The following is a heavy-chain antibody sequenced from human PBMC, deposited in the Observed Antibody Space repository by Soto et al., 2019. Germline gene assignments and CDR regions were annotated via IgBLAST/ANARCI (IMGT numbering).Heavy chain of an antibody. CDR2: IYYNGNS. CDR1: GGSISTYY. CDR3: AREQYNWKI. D-gene: IGHD1-20*01. V-gene: IGHV4-59*01. J-gene: IGHJ4*02. Sequence: SETLSLTCTVSGGSISTYYWSWIRQPPGKGLEWLGYIYYNGNSYYNPSLKSRLTMSVDTSKNQFSLRLSSATAADTAVYYCAREQYNWKIWGQGALVTVSS.